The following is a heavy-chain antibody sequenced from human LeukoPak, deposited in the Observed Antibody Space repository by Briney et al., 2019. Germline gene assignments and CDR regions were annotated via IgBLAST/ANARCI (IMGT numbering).Heavy chain of an antibody. CDR2: ISGSGGST. CDR3: ANQDSGGTTPFDY. V-gene: IGHV3-23*01. J-gene: IGHJ4*02. CDR1: GFTFSSYA. D-gene: IGHD3-16*01. Sequence: GGSLRLSCAASGFTFSSYAISWVRQAPGKGLEWVSAISGSGGSTYYADSVKGRFTISRDNSKNTLYLQMNSLRAEDTAVYYCANQDSGGTTPFDYWGQGTLVTVSS.